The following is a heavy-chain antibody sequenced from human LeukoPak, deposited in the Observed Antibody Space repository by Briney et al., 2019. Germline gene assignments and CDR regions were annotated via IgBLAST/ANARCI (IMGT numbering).Heavy chain of an antibody. CDR2: IRYDGSNK. CDR1: VFTFSSYG. Sequence: GGSLRLSCAASVFTFSSYGMHWVRQAPGKGLEWVAFIRYDGSNKYYADSVKGRFTISRDNSKNTLYLQMNSLRAEDTAVYYCAKDKGSLLWFGELFPYFDYWGQGTLVTVSS. V-gene: IGHV3-30*02. CDR3: AKDKGSLLWFGELFPYFDY. J-gene: IGHJ4*02. D-gene: IGHD3-10*01.